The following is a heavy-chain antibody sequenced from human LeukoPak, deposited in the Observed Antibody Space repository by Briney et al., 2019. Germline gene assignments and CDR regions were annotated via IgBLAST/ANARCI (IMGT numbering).Heavy chain of an antibody. Sequence: SGGSLRLSCAASGFTFSSYGMHWVRQAPGKGLEWVAVISYDGSNKYYADSVKGRFTISRDNSKNTLYLQMNSLRAEDTAVYYCAKDPHRSTYYDFWSGYFLSPVDYWGQGTLVTVSS. CDR2: ISYDGSNK. CDR3: AKDPHRSTYYDFWSGYFLSPVDY. CDR1: GFTFSSYG. J-gene: IGHJ4*02. D-gene: IGHD3-3*01. V-gene: IGHV3-30*18.